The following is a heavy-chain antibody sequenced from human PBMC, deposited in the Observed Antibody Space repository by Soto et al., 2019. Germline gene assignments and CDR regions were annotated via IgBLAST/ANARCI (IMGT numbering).Heavy chain of an antibody. D-gene: IGHD4-17*01. CDR3: FGDYGVD. Sequence: QVQLVESGGGVVQPGRSLRLSCAASGFTFSSYGMHWVRQAPGKGLEWVAVISYDGSNKYYADSVKGRFTISRDNSKNTLYLQMNSLRAEDMAVYYCFGDYGVDWGQGTLVTVSS. V-gene: IGHV3-30*03. J-gene: IGHJ4*02. CDR1: GFTFSSYG. CDR2: ISYDGSNK.